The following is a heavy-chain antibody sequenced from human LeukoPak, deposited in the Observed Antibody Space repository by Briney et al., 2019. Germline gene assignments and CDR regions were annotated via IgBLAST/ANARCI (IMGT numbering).Heavy chain of an antibody. V-gene: IGHV1-3*01. D-gene: IGHD3-10*01. CDR3: ARDSTLSPWFGELSPPDY. J-gene: IGHJ4*02. CDR2: INAGNGNT. Sequence: ASVKVSCKASGYTFTSYAMHWVRQAPGQRLEWMGWINAGNGNTKYSQKFQGRVTITRDTSASTAYMELSSLRSEDTAVYYCARDSTLSPWFGELSPPDYWGQGTLVTVSS. CDR1: GYTFTSYA.